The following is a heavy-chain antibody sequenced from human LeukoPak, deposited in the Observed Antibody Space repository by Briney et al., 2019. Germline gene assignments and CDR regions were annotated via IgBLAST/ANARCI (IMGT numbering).Heavy chain of an antibody. CDR1: GGSFSGYY. CDR3: ATAVSAYYGSGSYAKYFDY. Sequence: SETLSLTCAVYGGSFSGYYWSWLRQPPGKGLEWIGEINHSGSTNYNPSLKSRVTISVDTSKNQFSLKLSSVTAADTAVYYCATAVSAYYGSGSYAKYFDYWGQGTLVTVSS. V-gene: IGHV4-34*01. D-gene: IGHD3-10*01. CDR2: INHSGST. J-gene: IGHJ4*02.